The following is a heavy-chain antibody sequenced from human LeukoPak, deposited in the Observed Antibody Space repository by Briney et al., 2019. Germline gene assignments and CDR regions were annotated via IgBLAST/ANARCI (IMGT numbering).Heavy chain of an antibody. J-gene: IGHJ4*02. D-gene: IGHD3-22*01. CDR1: GFIFSNYD. Sequence: GGSLRLPCVTSGFIFSNYDVIWVRQAAGKGLEWGSYITTSSSPIYYADSVKGRFTISRDNARDSLYLQMNSPRDEDTAVYFCVRDYYESSGYYGSGYWGQGTLVTVSS. CDR2: ITTSSSPI. V-gene: IGHV3-48*02. CDR3: VRDYYESSGYYGSGY.